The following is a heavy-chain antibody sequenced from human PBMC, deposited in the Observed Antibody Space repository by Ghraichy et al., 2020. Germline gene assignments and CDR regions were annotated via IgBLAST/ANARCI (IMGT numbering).Heavy chain of an antibody. CDR1: GGAISSSAYS. J-gene: IGHJ4*02. D-gene: IGHD1-7*01. V-gene: IGHV4-30-2*01. Sequence: SETLSLTCAVSGGAISSSAYSWTWVRQPPEKGLEWIAYVYYDGSTYYNPSLKSRVTISLDNSKNQFSLELTSVTAADTAVYYCARARNYVGFDYWGQGTLVTVSS. CDR3: ARARNYVGFDY. CDR2: VYYDGST.